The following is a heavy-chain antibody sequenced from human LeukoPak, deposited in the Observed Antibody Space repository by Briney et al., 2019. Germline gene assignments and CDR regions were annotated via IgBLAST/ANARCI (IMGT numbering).Heavy chain of an antibody. V-gene: IGHV3-30*02. J-gene: IGHJ4*02. CDR3: ARTTDY. Sequence: GGSLRLSCAASGFTFSTYGMHWVRQAPGKGLEWVAFIRFDGSNKHYADSVKGRFTISRDNSKNMLYLQMNSLRGEDTAVYYCARTTDYWGQGTLVTVSS. CDR1: GFTFSTYG. CDR2: IRFDGSNK. D-gene: IGHD1-7*01.